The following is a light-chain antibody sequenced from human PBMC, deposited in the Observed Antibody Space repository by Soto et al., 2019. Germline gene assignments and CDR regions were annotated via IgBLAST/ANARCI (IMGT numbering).Light chain of an antibody. CDR2: DAS. Sequence: EIVLTQSPSTLSLSPGERATLSCRASQSVSSYLAWYQQKPGQAPRLLIYDASNRATGIPARFSGSGSGTDFTLTISSLEPEDFAVYYCQQRSNWQITFGQGRLLEIK. CDR1: QSVSSY. CDR3: QQRSNWQIT. J-gene: IGKJ5*01. V-gene: IGKV3-11*01.